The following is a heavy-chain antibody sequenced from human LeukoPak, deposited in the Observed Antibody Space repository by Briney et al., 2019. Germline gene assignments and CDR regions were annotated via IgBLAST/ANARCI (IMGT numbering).Heavy chain of an antibody. Sequence: SETLSLTCTVSGGSISSSSYYWGWIRQPPGKGLEWIGEINHSGSTNYNPSLKSRVTISVDTSKNQFSLKLSSVTAADTAVYYCARVILYPGWFDPWGQGTLVTVSS. J-gene: IGHJ5*02. CDR1: GGSISSSSYY. D-gene: IGHD2-8*01. V-gene: IGHV4-39*07. CDR3: ARVILYPGWFDP. CDR2: INHSGST.